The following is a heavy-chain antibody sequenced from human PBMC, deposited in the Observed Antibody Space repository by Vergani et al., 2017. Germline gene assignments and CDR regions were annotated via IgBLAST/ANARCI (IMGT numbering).Heavy chain of an antibody. J-gene: IGHJ6*02. V-gene: IGHV3-23*01. CDR1: GFTFSSYA. CDR3: AKDQGDCSSTSCSYGMDV. CDR2: ISGSGGST. Sequence: EVQLLESGGGLVQPGGSLRLSCAASGFTFSSYAMSWVRQAPGKGLEWVSAISGSGGSTYYADSVKGRFTISRDNSKNTLYLQMNSLRAEETAVYYCAKDQGDCSSTSCSYGMDVWGQGTTVTVSS. D-gene: IGHD2-2*01.